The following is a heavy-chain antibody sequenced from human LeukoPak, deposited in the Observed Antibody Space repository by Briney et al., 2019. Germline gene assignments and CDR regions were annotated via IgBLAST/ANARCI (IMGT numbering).Heavy chain of an antibody. CDR1: GGPFSSSY. J-gene: IGHJ4*02. D-gene: IGHD3-10*01. Sequence: SETRSLTGPVPGGPFSSSYWSWIGRPPGKGLGWIGYIYYSGSTNYNPSLKSRVTISVDTSKNQFSLKLSSVTAADTDVYYCAGFGEGTPGYFDYWGQGTLVTVSS. CDR2: IYYSGST. V-gene: IGHV4-59*13. CDR3: AGFGEGTPGYFDY.